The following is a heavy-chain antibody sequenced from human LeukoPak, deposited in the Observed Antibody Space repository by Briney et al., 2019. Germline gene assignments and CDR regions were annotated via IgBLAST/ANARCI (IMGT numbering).Heavy chain of an antibody. CDR2: IHNSGSP. J-gene: IGHJ6*02. D-gene: IGHD2-15*01. Sequence: TSSESLSPTWTVSGASMSSYYCSWMRQPPRKGIELIGSIHNSGSPNCSPTHKTRVNISVDTSKNQFSLKLTSETAADTAVYYCARGYCGGGTCYRFAIDVWGQGTTVTVSS. V-gene: IGHV4-59*01. CDR3: ARGYCGGGTCYRFAIDV. CDR1: GASMSSYY.